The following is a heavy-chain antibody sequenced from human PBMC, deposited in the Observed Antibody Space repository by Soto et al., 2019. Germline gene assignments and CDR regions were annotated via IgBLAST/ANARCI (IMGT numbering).Heavy chain of an antibody. CDR1: GIITSSYW. J-gene: IGHJ4*02. CDR2: IKNDGSEK. D-gene: IGHD5-18*01. V-gene: IGHV3-7*03. Sequence: GGSLRLSCAASGIITSSYWMGWVRQAPGRGLEWVASIKNDGSEKYYMDSLKGRFTISRYNSLNSLYLQINSLRAEDRAVYFCVTGYHSDYWGQGPLVTVS. CDR3: VTGYHSDY.